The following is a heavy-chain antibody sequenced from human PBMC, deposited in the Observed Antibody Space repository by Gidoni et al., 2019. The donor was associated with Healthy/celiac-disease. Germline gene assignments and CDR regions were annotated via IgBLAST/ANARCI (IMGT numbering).Heavy chain of an antibody. CDR3: ARVTIFGVVISWFDP. J-gene: IGHJ5*02. CDR1: GDTFISYG. Sequence: QVQPVQPGAEEKKPGASAKVSCKASGDTFISYGISWVRQAPGQGLEWMGWIGAYNGNTNYAQKLQGRVTMTTDTSTSTAYMELRSLRSDDTAVYYCARVTIFGVVISWFDPWGQGTLVTVSS. CDR2: IGAYNGNT. D-gene: IGHD3-3*01. V-gene: IGHV1-18*04.